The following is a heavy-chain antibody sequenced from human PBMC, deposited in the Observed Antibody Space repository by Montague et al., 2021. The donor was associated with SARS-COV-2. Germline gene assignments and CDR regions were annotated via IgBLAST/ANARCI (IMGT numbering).Heavy chain of an antibody. D-gene: IGHD6-19*01. V-gene: IGHV4-59*08. CDR3: ARGWAFDP. Sequence: SETLSLTCTVSVGSTASHYWHWTRQSTGKRPAWIGYVYYNGDTKYNPSLQSRVTISIDTSGNQFSLRLNSVTAADTAVYFCARGWAFDPWGQGRLVTVSS. CDR2: VYYNGDT. J-gene: IGHJ3*01. CDR1: VGSTASHY.